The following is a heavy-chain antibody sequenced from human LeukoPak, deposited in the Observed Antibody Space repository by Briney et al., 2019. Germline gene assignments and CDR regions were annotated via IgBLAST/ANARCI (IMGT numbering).Heavy chain of an antibody. J-gene: IGHJ6*03. CDR3: ARRYYTYYYYMDV. Sequence: SETLSLTCAVYGGSFSDYYWSWIRQPPGKGLEWIGEINHSGSTDYNPSLKSRVTISVDTSKIQFSLKLSSVTAADTAVYYCARRYYTYYYYMDVWGKGTTVTISS. CDR1: GGSFSDYY. CDR2: INHSGST. D-gene: IGHD2/OR15-2a*01. V-gene: IGHV4-34*01.